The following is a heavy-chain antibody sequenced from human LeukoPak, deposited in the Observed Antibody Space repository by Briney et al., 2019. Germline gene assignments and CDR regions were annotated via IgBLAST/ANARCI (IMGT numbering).Heavy chain of an antibody. V-gene: IGHV1-24*01. J-gene: IGHJ2*01. CDR3: ATRSTVTTWVSSWYFDL. D-gene: IGHD4-17*01. CDR2: FDPEDGET. CDR1: GYTFTSYG. Sequence: ASVKVSCKASGYTFTSYGITWVRQAPGKGLEWMGGFDPEDGETIYAQKFQGRVTMTEDTSTDTAYMELSSLRPEDTAVYYCATRSTVTTWVSSWYFDLWGRGTLVTVSS.